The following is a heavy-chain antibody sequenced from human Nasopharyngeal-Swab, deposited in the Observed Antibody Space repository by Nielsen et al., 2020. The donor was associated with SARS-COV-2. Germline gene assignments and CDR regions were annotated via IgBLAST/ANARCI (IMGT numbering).Heavy chain of an antibody. CDR3: ARGLYSSSSYRY. D-gene: IGHD6-6*01. V-gene: IGHV4-34*01. CDR2: INHSGST. J-gene: IGHJ4*02. Sequence: SETLSLTFAVYGGSFSGYYWSWIRQPPGKGLEWIGEINHSGSTNYNPSLKSRVTISVDTSKNQFSPKLSSVTAADTAVYYCARGLYSSSSYRYWGQGTLVTVSS. CDR1: GGSFSGYY.